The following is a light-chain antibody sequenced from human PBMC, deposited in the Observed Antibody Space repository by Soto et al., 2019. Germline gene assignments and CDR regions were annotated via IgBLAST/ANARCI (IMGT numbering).Light chain of an antibody. CDR1: SGDVGGYNY. CDR3: SSYAGSNNYV. CDR2: EVS. J-gene: IGLJ1*01. V-gene: IGLV2-8*01. Sequence: QYALTQPPSASGSPGQSVTISCTGTSGDVGGYNYVSWYQQHPGKAPKLMIFEVSERPSGVPDRFSASKSGNTASLTVSGLQAEDEADYYCSSYAGSNNYVFGTGTKVTVL.